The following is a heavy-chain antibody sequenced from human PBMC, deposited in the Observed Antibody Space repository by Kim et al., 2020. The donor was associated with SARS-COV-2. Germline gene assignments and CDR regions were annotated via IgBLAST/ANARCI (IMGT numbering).Heavy chain of an antibody. CDR2: IWYDGTYK. J-gene: IGHJ5*02. D-gene: IGHD6-13*01. V-gene: IGHV3-33*01. CDR1: GFTFNNYG. Sequence: GGSLRLSCAASGFTFNNYGMHWVRQAPGKGLEWVAVIWYDGTYKYYTDSVKGRFTVSRDNSKNTLFLQMNSLRAEDTAVYYCARGAIADAGICHSPPDP. CDR3: ARGAIADAGICHSPPDP.